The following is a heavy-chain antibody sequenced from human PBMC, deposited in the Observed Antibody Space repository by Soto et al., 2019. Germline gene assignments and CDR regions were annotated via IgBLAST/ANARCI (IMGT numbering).Heavy chain of an antibody. J-gene: IGHJ3*02. CDR1: GYTFTSYG. D-gene: IGHD4-17*01. Sequence: GASVKVSCKASGYTFTSYGISWVRQAPGQGLEWMGWISACNGNTNYAQKLQGRVTMTTDTSTSTAYMELRSLRSDDTAVYYCARGGYGNDYGDSFTAFDIWGQGTMVTVSS. V-gene: IGHV1-18*01. CDR2: ISACNGNT. CDR3: ARGGYGNDYGDSFTAFDI.